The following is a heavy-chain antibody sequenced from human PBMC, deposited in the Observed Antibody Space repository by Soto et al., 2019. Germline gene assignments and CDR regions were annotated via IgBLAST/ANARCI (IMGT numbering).Heavy chain of an antibody. CDR1: GGSISSYY. CDR3: ASLRDSSSSFFDY. CDR2: IYYSGST. Sequence: QVQLQESGPGLVKPSETLSLTCTVSGGSISSYYWSWIRQPPGKGLEWIGYIYYSGSTNYNPSLKSRVTISVDTSKNQFSLKLSSVTAADMAVYYCASLRDSSSSFFDYWGQGTLVTVSS. D-gene: IGHD6-6*01. V-gene: IGHV4-59*01. J-gene: IGHJ4*02.